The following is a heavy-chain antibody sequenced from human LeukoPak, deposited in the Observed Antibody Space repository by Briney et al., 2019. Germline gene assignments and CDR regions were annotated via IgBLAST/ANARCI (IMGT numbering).Heavy chain of an antibody. Sequence: ASVKVSCKASGYTFTSYYIHWVRQAPGQGLEWMGWINPNSGGTNYAQKFQGWVTMTRDTSISTAYMELSRLRSDDTAVYYCARGGAATVTTVDYWGQGTLVTVSS. CDR3: ARGGAATVTTVDY. CDR2: INPNSGGT. V-gene: IGHV1-2*04. CDR1: GYTFTSYY. D-gene: IGHD4-11*01. J-gene: IGHJ4*02.